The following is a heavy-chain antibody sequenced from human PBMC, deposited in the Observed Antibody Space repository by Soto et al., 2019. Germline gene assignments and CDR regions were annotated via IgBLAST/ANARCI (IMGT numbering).Heavy chain of an antibody. CDR3: ARHFTPPTPTGQQLAPFDY. J-gene: IGHJ4*02. Sequence: SETLSLTCAVSGGSISSGGYSWSWIRQPPGKGLEWIGYIYHSGSTYYNPSLKSRVTISVDRSKNQFSLKLSSVTAADTAVYYCARHFTPPTPTGQQLAPFDYCGQGTLVTVSS. V-gene: IGHV4-30-2*01. CDR2: IYHSGST. D-gene: IGHD6-13*01. CDR1: GGSISSGGYS.